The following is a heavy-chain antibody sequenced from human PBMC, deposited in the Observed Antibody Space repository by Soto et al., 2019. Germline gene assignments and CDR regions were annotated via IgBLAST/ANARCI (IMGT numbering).Heavy chain of an antibody. CDR3: AIFFKCYGDPRDLLSYSARRTPDL. V-gene: IGHV4-30-4*01. D-gene: IGHD2-2*01. J-gene: IGHJ2*01. CDR2: IYYSGNT. Sequence: KGLEWIGCIYYSGNTYYNPSLKSRFSISVDTSKNQFSLKLSSVTAADTAVYYCAIFFKCYGDPRDLLSYSARRTPDL.